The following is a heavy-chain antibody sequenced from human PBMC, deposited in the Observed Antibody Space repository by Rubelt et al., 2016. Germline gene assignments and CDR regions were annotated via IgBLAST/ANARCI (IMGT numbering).Heavy chain of an antibody. D-gene: IGHD2-15*01. Sequence: EVQLMESGGGLIQPGGSLRLSCAASEFSVSTKYMSWVRQAPGKGMEWVGRIKTNADGGTTDYAAPGRGRVIISRDDSKNTVSLQMHSLTNEKTAMYYWATGGHYFGSWARGTLVTVSS. J-gene: IGHJ4*02. CDR3: ATGGHYFGS. CDR2: IKTNADGGTT. V-gene: IGHV3-15*01. CDR1: EFSVSTKY.